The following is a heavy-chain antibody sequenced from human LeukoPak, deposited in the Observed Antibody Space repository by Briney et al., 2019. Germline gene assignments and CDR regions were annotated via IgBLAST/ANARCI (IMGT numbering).Heavy chain of an antibody. J-gene: IGHJ6*03. Sequence: ASVKVSCKTSGYTFTGYYMHWVRQAPGQGLEWMGWINPNSGGTNYAQKFQGRVTMTRDTSTNTVYMELSSLRSEDTAVYYCARGPSITMVRGGQWYYYMDVWGKGTTVTISS. CDR2: INPNSGGT. D-gene: IGHD3-10*01. CDR1: GYTFTGYY. V-gene: IGHV1-2*02. CDR3: ARGPSITMVRGGQWYYYMDV.